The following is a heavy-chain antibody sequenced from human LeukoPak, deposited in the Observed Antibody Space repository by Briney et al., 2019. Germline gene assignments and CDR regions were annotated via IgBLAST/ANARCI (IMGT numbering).Heavy chain of an antibody. D-gene: IGHD3-22*01. CDR3: ARDPLDSSGLMNWFDP. Sequence: GGSLRLSCAASGFTFSSYSMHWVRQAPGKGLEWVAVISYDGINKYYAGSVKGRFTISRDNSKNTLYLQMNSLRTEDTAVYYCARDPLDSSGLMNWFDPWGQGTLVTVSS. V-gene: IGHV3-30-3*01. J-gene: IGHJ5*02. CDR1: GFTFSSYS. CDR2: ISYDGINK.